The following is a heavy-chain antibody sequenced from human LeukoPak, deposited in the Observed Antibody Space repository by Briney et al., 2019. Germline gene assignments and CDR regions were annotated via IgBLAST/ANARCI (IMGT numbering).Heavy chain of an antibody. CDR2: INLEGSQK. CDR3: AELGITMIGGV. J-gene: IGHJ6*04. CDR1: GFTFFNYW. D-gene: IGHD3-10*02. Sequence: GGPLRLSCAASGFTFFNYWMSWVRQAPGKGLEWVANINLEGSQKYYVDSLKGRFTISRDNANNLLYLQMNSLRAEDTAVYYCAELGITMIGGVWGKGTTVTISS. V-gene: IGHV3-7*01.